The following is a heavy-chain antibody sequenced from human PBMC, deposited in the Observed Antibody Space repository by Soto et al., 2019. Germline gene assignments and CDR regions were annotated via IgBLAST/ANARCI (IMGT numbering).Heavy chain of an antibody. CDR3: ARWDYSRAGDYYYGMDV. Sequence: GGSLRLSCAASGFTFSSYSMNWVRQAPGKGLEWVSYISSSSSTIYYADSVKGRFTISRDNAKNSLYLQMNSLRDEDTAVYYCARWDYSRAGDYYYGMDVWGQGTTVTVSS. J-gene: IGHJ6*02. V-gene: IGHV3-48*02. D-gene: IGHD4-4*01. CDR2: ISSSSSTI. CDR1: GFTFSSYS.